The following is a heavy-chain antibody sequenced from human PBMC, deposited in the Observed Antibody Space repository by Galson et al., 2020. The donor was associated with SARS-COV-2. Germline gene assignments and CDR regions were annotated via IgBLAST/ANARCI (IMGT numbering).Heavy chain of an antibody. V-gene: IGHV3-21*01. D-gene: IGHD2-21*02. CDR2: ISSSSSYI. CDR1: GFTFSSYS. CDR3: ARASEPCGGDCYSWFDP. Sequence: NSGGSLRLSCAASGFTFSSYSMNWVRQAPGKGLEWVSSISSSSSYIYYADSVKGRFTISRDNAKNSLYLQMNSLRAEDTAVYYCARASEPCGGDCYSWFDPWGQGTLVTVSS. J-gene: IGHJ5*02.